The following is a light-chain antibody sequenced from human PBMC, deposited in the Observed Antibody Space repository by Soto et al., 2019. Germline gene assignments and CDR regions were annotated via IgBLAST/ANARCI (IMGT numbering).Light chain of an antibody. CDR2: DVS. CDR3: SSYPSSSTRV. V-gene: IGLV2-14*01. J-gene: IGLJ1*01. CDR1: SSDVGGYNF. Sequence: QSALTQPASVYGSPGQSIAISCTGTSSDVGGYNFVSWYQQHPGKAPKLMIYDVSNRPSGVSNRFSGSKSGNTASLTISGLQAEDEADYYCSSYPSSSTRVFGTGTRSPS.